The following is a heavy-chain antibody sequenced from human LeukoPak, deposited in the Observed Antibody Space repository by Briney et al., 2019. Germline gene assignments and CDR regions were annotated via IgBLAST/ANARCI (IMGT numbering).Heavy chain of an antibody. Sequence: PSETLCLTCTVSGGSISSYYWSWIRQPPGKGLEWIGYIYYSGSTNYNPSLKSRVTISVHTSKNQFSLKLSSVTAADTAVYYCARVQIGYSYGLFDYWGQGTLVTVSS. CDR3: ARVQIGYSYGLFDY. V-gene: IGHV4-59*01. J-gene: IGHJ4*02. CDR2: IYYSGST. CDR1: GGSISSYY. D-gene: IGHD5-18*01.